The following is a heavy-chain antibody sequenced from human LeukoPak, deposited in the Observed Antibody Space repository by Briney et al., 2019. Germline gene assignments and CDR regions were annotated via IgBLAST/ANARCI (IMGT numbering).Heavy chain of an antibody. V-gene: IGHV1-2*02. CDR2: INPNSGGT. J-gene: IGHJ3*02. CDR1: GYTFTGYY. D-gene: IGHD2-21*02. CDR3: AREEGDWGDAFDI. Sequence: GASVKVSCKASGYTFTGYYMHWVRQAPGQGLEWMGWINPNSGGTNYAQKFQGRVTMTRDTSISTDYMELSRLRSDDTAVYYCAREEGDWGDAFDIWGQGTLVTVSS.